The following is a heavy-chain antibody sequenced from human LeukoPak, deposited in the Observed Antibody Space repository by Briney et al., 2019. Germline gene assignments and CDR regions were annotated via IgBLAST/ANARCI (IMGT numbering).Heavy chain of an antibody. V-gene: IGHV1-46*01. Sequence: GASVKVSCKASGYTFTSYYMHWVRQAPGQGLEWMGIINPSGGSTSYAQKFQGRVTMTRDTSTSTVYMELSSLRSEDTAVYYCARSRDYDFWSGYSNFDYWGQGTLVTVSS. CDR1: GYTFTSYY. CDR3: ARSRDYDFWSGYSNFDY. D-gene: IGHD3-3*01. J-gene: IGHJ4*02. CDR2: INPSGGST.